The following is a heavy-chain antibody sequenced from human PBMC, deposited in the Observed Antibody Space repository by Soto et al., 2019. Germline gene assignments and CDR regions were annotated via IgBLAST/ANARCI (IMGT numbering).Heavy chain of an antibody. CDR2: ISYDGSNK. V-gene: IGHV3-30-3*02. Sequence: RLSCAASGFTFSSYAMHWVRQAPGKGLEWVAVISYDGSNKYYADSVKGRFTISRDNSKNTLYLQMNSLRAEDTAVYYCAKDSSRATNYYYYGMDVWGQGTTVTVSS. CDR3: AKDSSRATNYYYYGMDV. CDR1: GFTFSSYA. J-gene: IGHJ6*02. D-gene: IGHD6-13*01.